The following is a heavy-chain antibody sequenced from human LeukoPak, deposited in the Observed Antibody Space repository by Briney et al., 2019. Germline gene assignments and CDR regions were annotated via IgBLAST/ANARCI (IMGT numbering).Heavy chain of an antibody. V-gene: IGHV4-59*08. D-gene: IGHD4-17*01. CDR3: ARHGGHDYGDSIDY. CDR2: IYYSGST. Sequence: SETLSLTCTVSGGSNSSYYWSWIRQPPGKGLEWIGYIYYSGSTNYNPSLKSRVTISVDTSKNQFSLKLSSVTAADTAVYYCARHGGHDYGDSIDYWGQGTLVTVSS. CDR1: GGSNSSYY. J-gene: IGHJ4*02.